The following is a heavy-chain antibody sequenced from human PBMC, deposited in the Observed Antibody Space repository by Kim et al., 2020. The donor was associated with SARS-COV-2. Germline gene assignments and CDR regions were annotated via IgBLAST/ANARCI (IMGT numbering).Heavy chain of an antibody. CDR2: ISSSSSYI. CDR3: ARVCSFGPELFDL. J-gene: IGHJ2*01. V-gene: IGHV3-21*01. D-gene: IGHD1-7*01. CDR1: GFTFSSYS. Sequence: GGSLRLSCAASGFTFSSYSMNWVRQAPGKGLEWVSSISSSSSYIYYADSVKGRFTISRDNAKNSLYLQMNSLRAEDTAVYYCARVCSFGPELFDLWGRGTLVTVSS.